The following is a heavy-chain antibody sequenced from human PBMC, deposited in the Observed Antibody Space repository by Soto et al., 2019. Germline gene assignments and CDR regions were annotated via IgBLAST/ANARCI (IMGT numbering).Heavy chain of an antibody. Sequence: GGSLRLSCAGNGLTMSTYAMSWVRQAPGKGLEWVSTIAGVDIFYADSVQGRFTISIDNSKNLLFLQMNSLTADDTATYYCAKDHFKGNGIYDGFDVWGQGKTVTV. J-gene: IGHJ3*01. D-gene: IGHD1-20*01. CDR1: GLTMSTYA. CDR3: AKDHFKGNGIYDGFDV. V-gene: IGHV3-23*01. CDR2: IAGVDI.